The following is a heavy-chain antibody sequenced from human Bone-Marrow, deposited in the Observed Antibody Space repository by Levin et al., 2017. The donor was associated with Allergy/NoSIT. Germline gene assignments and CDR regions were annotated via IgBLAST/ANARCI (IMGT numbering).Heavy chain of an antibody. CDR1: GGTFSSYA. J-gene: IGHJ5*02. CDR3: ASLSSSWYDGYHGWFDP. D-gene: IGHD6-13*01. Sequence: SVKVSCKASGGTFSSYAISWVRQAPGQGLEWMGGIIPIFGTANYAQKFQGRVTITADESTSTAYMELSSLRSEDTAVYYCASLSSSWYDGYHGWFDPWGQGTLVTVSS. CDR2: IIPIFGTA. V-gene: IGHV1-69*13.